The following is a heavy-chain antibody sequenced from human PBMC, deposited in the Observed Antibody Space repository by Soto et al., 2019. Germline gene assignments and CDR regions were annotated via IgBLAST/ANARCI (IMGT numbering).Heavy chain of an antibody. CDR3: ARGGLIAVVGSFGY. Sequence: SQTLSLTCAISGDSVSSNSAAWNWIRHSPSRGLEWLGRTYYRSKWYNDYAVSVKSRITINPDTSKNQFSLQLNSVTPEDTAVYYCARGGLIAVVGSFGYWGQGTLVTVSS. CDR2: TYYRSKWYN. V-gene: IGHV6-1*01. CDR1: GDSVSSNSAA. D-gene: IGHD6-19*01. J-gene: IGHJ4*02.